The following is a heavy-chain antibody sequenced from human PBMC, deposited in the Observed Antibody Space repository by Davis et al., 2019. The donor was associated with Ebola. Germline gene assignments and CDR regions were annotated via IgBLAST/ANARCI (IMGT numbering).Heavy chain of an antibody. CDR1: GYTFTSHG. J-gene: IGHJ3*02. D-gene: IGHD2-21*01. V-gene: IGHV1-69*13. CDR2: IIPIFGTA. Sequence: SVKVSCKASGYTFTSHGISWVRQAPGQGLEWMGGIIPIFGTANYAQKFQGRVTITADESTSTAYMELSSLRSEDTAVYYCARVGRAYCGGDCNYAFDIWGQGTMVTVSS. CDR3: ARVGRAYCGGDCNYAFDI.